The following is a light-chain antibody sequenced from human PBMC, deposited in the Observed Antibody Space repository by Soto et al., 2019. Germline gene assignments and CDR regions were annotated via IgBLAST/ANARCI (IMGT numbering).Light chain of an antibody. Sequence: AIRMTQSPSSLSASTGGRVTSTCRASQVISSYLAWYQQKPGKAPKLLIYAAYNLQSGVPSRFSGSGSGTDFTLTISCLQSEDFATYYCQQYYSHPRTVGQGTKVDI. CDR1: QVISSY. CDR3: QQYYSHPRT. V-gene: IGKV1-8*01. CDR2: AAY. J-gene: IGKJ1*01.